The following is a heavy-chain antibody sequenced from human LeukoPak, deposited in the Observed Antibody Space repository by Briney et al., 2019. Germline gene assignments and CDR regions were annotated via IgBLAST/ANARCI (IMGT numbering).Heavy chain of an antibody. V-gene: IGHV1-2*06. Sequence: ASVKVSCKPAGYTFTGYYMHWVRQAPGQALEWMGRINPNSGGTNYAQKFQGRLTMTRDTSISTAYMELSRLRFDDTAVYYCARVYYDFWSGYYTDVYFDYWGQGTLVTVS. CDR2: INPNSGGT. J-gene: IGHJ4*02. D-gene: IGHD3-3*01. CDR1: GYTFTGYY. CDR3: ARVYYDFWSGYYTDVYFDY.